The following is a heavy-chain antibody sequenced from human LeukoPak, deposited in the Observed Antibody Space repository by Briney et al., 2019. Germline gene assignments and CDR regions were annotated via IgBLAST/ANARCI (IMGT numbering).Heavy chain of an antibody. CDR3: ARLSDY. J-gene: IGHJ4*02. V-gene: IGHV4-39*01. Sequence: PSETLSLTCTVSGDSISSSYYYWGWIRQPPGKGLEWIGSIYHGGNTYYNPSLKSRVTISVDTSKNQFSLKLSSVTAADTAVYYCARLSDYWGQGTLVTVSS. CDR1: GDSISSSYYY. CDR2: IYHGGNT.